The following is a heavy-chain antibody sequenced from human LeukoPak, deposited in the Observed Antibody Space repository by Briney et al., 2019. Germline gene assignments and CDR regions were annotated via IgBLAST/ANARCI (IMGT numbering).Heavy chain of an antibody. CDR3: AKDAPRSSGWFFFDF. Sequence: GGSLTLSCAASGFIFSSYWMHWVRHAPGEGRAWVSRIITDGSSTSYADSVKGRFTISRDNAKNTLYLQMNSLRAEDTAVYYCAKDAPRSSGWFFFDFWGQGILVTVS. CDR2: IITDGSST. CDR1: GFIFSSYW. V-gene: IGHV3-74*01. J-gene: IGHJ4*02. D-gene: IGHD6-19*01.